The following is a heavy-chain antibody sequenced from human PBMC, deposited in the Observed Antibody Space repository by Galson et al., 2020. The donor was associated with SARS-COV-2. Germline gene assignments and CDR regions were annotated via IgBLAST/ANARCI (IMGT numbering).Heavy chain of an antibody. V-gene: IGHV2-26*01. CDR1: GFSLSTGKVG. Sequence: ESGPTLVKPTETLTLTCSVSGFSLSTGKVGVSWIRQPPGKALQWLAHIYSNDEKSYNTSLKTRLTISKDTSKSQVVLTVTNMDPVDTATYYCTLIKVWEVLIGYYHYGMDVWGQGTPFSVS. CDR2: IYSNDEK. CDR3: TLIKVWEVLIGYYHYGMDV. D-gene: IGHD1-26*01. J-gene: IGHJ6*02.